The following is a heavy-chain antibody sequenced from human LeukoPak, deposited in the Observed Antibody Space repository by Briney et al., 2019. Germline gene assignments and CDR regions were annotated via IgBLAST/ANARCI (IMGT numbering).Heavy chain of an antibody. D-gene: IGHD4-23*01. J-gene: IGHJ4*02. CDR2: VSSNGDST. Sequence: GGSLRFSGAAWGFAFSSYAMHWRRRASGKRLDYLSAVSSNGDSTDYANSVKGRFTISRDNSKNTLYLTMGSLRADDMAVYYCARRGGYYFDYWGQGTLVTVSS. CDR1: GFAFSSYA. CDR3: ARRGGYYFDY. V-gene: IGHV3-64*01.